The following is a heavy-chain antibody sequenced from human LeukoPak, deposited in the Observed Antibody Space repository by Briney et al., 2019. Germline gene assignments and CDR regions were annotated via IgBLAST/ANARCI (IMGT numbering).Heavy chain of an antibody. D-gene: IGHD2-2*01. J-gene: IGHJ4*02. CDR3: ARQWGDCSSTSCYSAY. Sequence: GESLQISCQGSGSSFSSYWIGWVRQMPGKGLEWMGIIYPGDSDTRYSPSFQGQVTISADKSVSTAYLQWSSLKASDTAMYYCARQWGDCSSTSCYSAYWGQGTLVTVSS. CDR2: IYPGDSDT. CDR1: GSSFSSYW. V-gene: IGHV5-51*01.